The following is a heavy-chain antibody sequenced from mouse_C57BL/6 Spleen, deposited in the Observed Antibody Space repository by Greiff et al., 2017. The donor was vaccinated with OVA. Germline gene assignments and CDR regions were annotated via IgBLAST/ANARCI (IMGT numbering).Heavy chain of an antibody. CDR3: ARRGEYYAMDY. J-gene: IGHJ4*01. CDR1: GYAFTNYL. CDR2: INPGSGGT. V-gene: IGHV1-54*01. Sequence: QVQLKQSGAELVRPGTSVKVSCKASGYAFTNYLIEWVKQRPGQGLEWIGVINPGSGGTNYNEKFKGKATLTADKSSSTAYMQLSSLTSEDSAVYFCARRGEYYAMDYWGQGTSVTVSS.